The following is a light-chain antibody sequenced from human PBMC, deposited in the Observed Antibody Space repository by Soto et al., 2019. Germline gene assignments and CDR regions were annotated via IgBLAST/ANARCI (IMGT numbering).Light chain of an antibody. CDR2: GAS. CDR1: QSISNN. Sequence: EIVMTQSPATLSVSPGERATLSCRASQSISNNLAWYQQKPGQAPRLLIYGASTRATGIPARFSGSGSGTEFTLTISSLHSEDFAVYSCQHYNDLPLTFGGGTKVEIK. V-gene: IGKV3-15*01. J-gene: IGKJ4*01. CDR3: QHYNDLPLT.